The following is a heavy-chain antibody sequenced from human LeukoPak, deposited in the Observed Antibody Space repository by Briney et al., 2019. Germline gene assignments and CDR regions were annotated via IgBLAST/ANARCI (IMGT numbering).Heavy chain of an antibody. D-gene: IGHD3-16*01. V-gene: IGHV3-11*01. CDR1: GFSISDYY. Sequence: PGGSLRLSCDASGFSISDYYMSWIRQSPGKGLEWISYITSGGASTNYADSVKGRFTISRDKAMNSVALQLNSLRAEDTAVYYCTRQRRGTYYAFDSWGQGTLVTVSS. J-gene: IGHJ4*02. CDR2: ITSGGAST. CDR3: TRQRRGTYYAFDS.